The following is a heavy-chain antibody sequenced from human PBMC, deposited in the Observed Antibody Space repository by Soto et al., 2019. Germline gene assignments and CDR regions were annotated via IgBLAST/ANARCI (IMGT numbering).Heavy chain of an antibody. V-gene: IGHV3-30*04. J-gene: IGHJ6*02. CDR2: ISYDGSNK. CDR1: GVTFNRYA. D-gene: IGHD2-2*01. Sequence: QAQLVESGGGMVQPGRSLRLSCVASGVTFNRYAMHWVRQAPGKGLEWVAVISYDGSNKYYADSVKGRFTISRDNSNNTLYLQMNTLTAEDSAVYYCARDHQYQLPSDVWGHGTTVTVS. CDR3: ARDHQYQLPSDV.